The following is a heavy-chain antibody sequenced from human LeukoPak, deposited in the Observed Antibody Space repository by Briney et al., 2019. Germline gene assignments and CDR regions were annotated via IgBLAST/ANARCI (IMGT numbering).Heavy chain of an antibody. CDR3: ARHGSRVMATIEDS. V-gene: IGHV4-59*04. D-gene: IGHD5-12*01. CDR1: GGSISNYY. Sequence: SETLSLTCTVSGGSISNYYWNWIRQPAGKGLQWIGSIYYSGSTYYNPSLKSRVTISVDTSRDQFSLKLSSVTAADTAVYYCARHGSRVMATIEDSWGQGTLVIVSS. CDR2: IYYSGST. J-gene: IGHJ4*02.